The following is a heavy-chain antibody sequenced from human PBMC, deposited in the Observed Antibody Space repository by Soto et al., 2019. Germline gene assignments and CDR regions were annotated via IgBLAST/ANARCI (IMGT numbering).Heavy chain of an antibody. CDR3: TTAGVVVAATPNNYYDSSGYYDYYYYGMDV. CDR2: IKSKTDGGTT. CDR1: GFTFSNAW. V-gene: IGHV3-15*07. Sequence: PGGSLRLSCAASGFTFSNAWMNWVRQAPGKGLEWVGRIKSKTDGGTTDYAAPVKGRFTISRDDSKNTLYLQMNSLKTEDTAVYYCTTAGVVVAATPNNYYDSSGYYDYYYYGMDVWGQGTTVTVSS. D-gene: IGHD3-22*01. J-gene: IGHJ6*02.